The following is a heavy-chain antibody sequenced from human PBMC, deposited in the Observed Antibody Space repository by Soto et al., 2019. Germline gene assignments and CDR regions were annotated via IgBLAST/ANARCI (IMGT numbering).Heavy chain of an antibody. V-gene: IGHV3-21*01. CDR3: ARSPYYYAGMDV. CDR2: ISSSSSYI. Sequence: PGGSLRLSCAASGFTFSSYSMNWVRQAPGKGLEWVSSISSSSSYIYYADSVKGRFTISRDNAENSLYLQMNSLRAEDTAVYYCARSPYYYAGMDVWGQGSTVTVSS. D-gene: IGHD3-10*01. CDR1: GFTFSSYS. J-gene: IGHJ6*02.